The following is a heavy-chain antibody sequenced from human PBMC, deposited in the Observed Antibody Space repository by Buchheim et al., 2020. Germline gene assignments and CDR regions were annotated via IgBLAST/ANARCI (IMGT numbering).Heavy chain of an antibody. D-gene: IGHD1-26*01. CDR3: AAGVAGIVGANDAFDI. V-gene: IGHV3-21*01. Sequence: EVQLVESGGGLVKPGGSLRLSCAASGFTFSSYSMNWVRQAPGKGLEWVSSISSSSSYIYYADSVMGRFTISRDNAKNSLYLQMNRLRAEDTAVYYCAAGVAGIVGANDAFDIWGQGT. CDR1: GFTFSSYS. J-gene: IGHJ3*02. CDR2: ISSSSSYI.